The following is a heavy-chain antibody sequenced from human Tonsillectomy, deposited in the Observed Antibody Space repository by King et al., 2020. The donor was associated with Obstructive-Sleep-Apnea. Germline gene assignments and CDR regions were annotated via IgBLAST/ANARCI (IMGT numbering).Heavy chain of an antibody. CDR1: GYSFTSYW. J-gene: IGHJ4*02. V-gene: IGHV5-10-1*01. Sequence: QLVQSGAEVKKPGESLRISCVGSGYSFTSYWITWVRQMPGKGLEWMGRIDPSDSYTNYSPSFQDHVTISADKSVSTAYLQWSSLKASDTAMYYCARLNYDSSGYYRLFDYWGQGTLVTVSS. CDR2: IDPSDSYT. CDR3: ARLNYDSSGYYRLFDY. D-gene: IGHD3-22*01.